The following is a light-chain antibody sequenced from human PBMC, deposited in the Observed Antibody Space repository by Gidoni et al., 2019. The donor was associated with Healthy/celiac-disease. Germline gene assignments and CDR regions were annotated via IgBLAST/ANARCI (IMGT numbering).Light chain of an antibody. CDR3: QSYDSSLSGLYV. V-gene: IGLV1-40*01. CDR2: GNS. CDR1: SSNIGAGYD. Sequence: QRVTISCTGSSSNIGAGYDVHWYQQLPGTAPKLLIYGNSNRPSGVPDRFSGSKSGTSASLAITGLQAEDEADYYCQSYDSSLSGLYVCGTGTKVTVL. J-gene: IGLJ1*01.